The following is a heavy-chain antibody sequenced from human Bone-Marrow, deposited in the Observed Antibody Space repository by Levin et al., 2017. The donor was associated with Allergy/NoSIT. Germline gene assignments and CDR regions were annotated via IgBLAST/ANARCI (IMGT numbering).Heavy chain of an antibody. Sequence: PSETLSLTCTVSRGSISSDNYFWSWIRQPPGKGLEWIGYIYFNGSANYNPSLKSPVTMSVDTSKNQFSLKLSSVTAADTAVYFCAGNLSMYCSGGNCYAIDVWGQGTTVIVSS. D-gene: IGHD2-15*01. J-gene: IGHJ6*02. CDR3: AGNLSMYCSGGNCYAIDV. V-gene: IGHV4-61*01. CDR1: RGSISSDNYF. CDR2: IYFNGSA.